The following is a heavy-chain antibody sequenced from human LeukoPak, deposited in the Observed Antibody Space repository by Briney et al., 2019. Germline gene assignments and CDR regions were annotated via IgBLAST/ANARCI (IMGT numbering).Heavy chain of an antibody. J-gene: IGHJ4*02. Sequence: GGSLRLSCTASGFTINNNYMSWVRQAPGKGLEWVAIIYSDRSTYYPESVKGRFTISRDNSKNTLYLQMNSLRAEDTAVYYCAKGSSPFDYWGQGTLVTVSS. CDR1: GFTINNNY. CDR2: IYSDRST. D-gene: IGHD6-13*01. V-gene: IGHV3-53*01. CDR3: AKGSSPFDY.